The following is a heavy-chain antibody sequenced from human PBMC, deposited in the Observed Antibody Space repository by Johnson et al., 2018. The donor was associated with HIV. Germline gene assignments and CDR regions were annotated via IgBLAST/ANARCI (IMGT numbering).Heavy chain of an antibody. V-gene: IGHV3-20*04. Sequence: VQLVESGGRVARPGGSLRLSCEASGFTFNEYDMSWVRQAPGKGLEWVSGINWNGATPGSADSVKGRFTISRDNAKNSLYLQMNSLRAEDTAVYYCATDYNFWSGRPDSFDVWGQGTMVSVSS. D-gene: IGHD3-3*01. CDR1: GFTFNEYD. J-gene: IGHJ3*01. CDR2: INWNGATP. CDR3: ATDYNFWSGRPDSFDV.